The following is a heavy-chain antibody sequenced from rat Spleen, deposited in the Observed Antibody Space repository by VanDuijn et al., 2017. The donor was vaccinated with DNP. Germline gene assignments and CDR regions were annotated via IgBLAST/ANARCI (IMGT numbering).Heavy chain of an antibody. V-gene: IGHV5-20*01. CDR2: ISYDGGST. CDR1: GFSFSDYY. J-gene: IGHJ2*01. CDR3: ARRYSLYFDY. Sequence: EVQLVESGGGLVQPGGSLKLSCAASGFSFSDYYMAWVRQAHTKGLEWVAYISYDGGSTYYRDAVKGRFTVSRENAKSSLYLQMDSLRSEDKATYYCARRYSLYFDYWGQGVMVTVSS. D-gene: IGHD1-1*01.